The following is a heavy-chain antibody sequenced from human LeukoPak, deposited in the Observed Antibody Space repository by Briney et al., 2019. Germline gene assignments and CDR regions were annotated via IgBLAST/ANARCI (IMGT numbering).Heavy chain of an antibody. J-gene: IGHJ3*02. CDR1: GCSFTNHA. Sequence: ASVKVSCKASGCSFTNHALNWVRQAAGQGLEWMGWNSTSTGKPTYAQDFTGRFVFSLDTSVTTAYLQISSLKAEDTAFYYCARDGYCSGGGCYSDDAFHIWGQGTMVTVSA. V-gene: IGHV7-4-1*02. CDR2: NSTSTGKP. CDR3: ARDGYCSGGGCYSDDAFHI. D-gene: IGHD2-15*01.